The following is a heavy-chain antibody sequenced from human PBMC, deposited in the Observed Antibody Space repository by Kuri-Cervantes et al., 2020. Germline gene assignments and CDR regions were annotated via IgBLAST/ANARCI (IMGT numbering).Heavy chain of an antibody. CDR3: AKEDSREGYNSFFDY. J-gene: IGHJ4*02. CDR1: GFTFSSYG. D-gene: IGHD5-24*01. V-gene: IGHV3-30*18. CDR2: ISYDGSNK. Sequence: LSLTCAASGFTFSSYGMHWVRQAPGKGLEWVAVISYDGSNKYYADSVKGRFTISRDNSKNTLYLQMNSLRAEDTAVYYCAKEDSREGYNSFFDYWGQGTLVTVSS.